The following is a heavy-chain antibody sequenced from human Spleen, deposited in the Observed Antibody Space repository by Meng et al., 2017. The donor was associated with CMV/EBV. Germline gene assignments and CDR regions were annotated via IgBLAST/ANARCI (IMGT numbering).Heavy chain of an antibody. CDR3: IRSGSYGY. V-gene: IGHV3-49*04. Sequence: GGSLRLSCTASGFTFGDYAMSWVRQAPGKGLEWVGFIRSKAYGGTTEYAASVKGRFTISRDDSKNIAYLQMNSLKTEDTAVYYCIRSGSYGYWGQGTLVTVSS. D-gene: IGHD3-3*01. CDR2: IRSKAYGGTT. J-gene: IGHJ4*02. CDR1: GFTFGDYA.